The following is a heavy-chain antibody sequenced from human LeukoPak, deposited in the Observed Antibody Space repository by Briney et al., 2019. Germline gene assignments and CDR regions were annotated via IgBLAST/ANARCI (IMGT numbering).Heavy chain of an antibody. Sequence: SETLSLTCTVSGGSFSSYYWSWIRQPPGKGLEWIGYIYTSGSTNYNPSLKSRVTISVDTSKNQFSLKLSSVTAADTAVYYCARGQTSGYDTYYFDYWGQGTLVTVSS. V-gene: IGHV4-4*09. CDR3: ARGQTSGYDTYYFDY. CDR2: IYTSGST. J-gene: IGHJ4*02. CDR1: GGSFSSYY. D-gene: IGHD5-12*01.